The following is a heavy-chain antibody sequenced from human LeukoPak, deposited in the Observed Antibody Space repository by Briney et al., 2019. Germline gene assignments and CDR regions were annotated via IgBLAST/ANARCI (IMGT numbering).Heavy chain of an antibody. D-gene: IGHD2-15*01. CDR2: INSDGSST. V-gene: IGHV3-74*01. CDR1: GFTFSSYW. Sequence: GGSLRLSCAASGFTFSSYWMHWVRQAPGKGLVWVSRINSDGSSTSYADSVKGRFTISRDNSKNTLYLQMNSLRAEDTAVYYCAKDIRLVVVAVFDYWGQGTLVTVSS. J-gene: IGHJ4*02. CDR3: AKDIRLVVVAVFDY.